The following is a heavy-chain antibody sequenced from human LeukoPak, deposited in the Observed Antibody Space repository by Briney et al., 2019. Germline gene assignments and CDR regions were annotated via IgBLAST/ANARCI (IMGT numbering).Heavy chain of an antibody. CDR3: ARLTATTDCGGDCYTWFDP. V-gene: IGHV5-51*01. J-gene: IGHJ5*02. CDR1: GYSFTSYW. D-gene: IGHD2-21*02. Sequence: GESLKISCKGSGYSFTSYWIGWVRQMPGKGLEWMGIIYPGDSDTRYSPSFQGQVTISADKSISTAYLQWGSLKASDTAMYYCARLTATTDCGGDCYTWFDPWGQGTLVTVSS. CDR2: IYPGDSDT.